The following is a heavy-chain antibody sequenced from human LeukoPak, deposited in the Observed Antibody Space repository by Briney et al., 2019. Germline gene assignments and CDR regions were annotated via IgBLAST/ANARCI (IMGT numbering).Heavy chain of an antibody. CDR2: ISWNSGSI. J-gene: IGHJ6*02. V-gene: IGHV3-9*01. CDR1: GFTFDDYA. CDR3: AKDAGPYSSSWYASRDSYYYYGMDV. D-gene: IGHD6-13*01. Sequence: GRSLRLSCTASGFTFDDYAMQWVRQAPGKGLEWVSGISWNSGSIGYADSVKGRFTISRDNAKNSLYLQMNSLRAEDTALYYCAKDAGPYSSSWYASRDSYYYYGMDVWGQGTTVTVSS.